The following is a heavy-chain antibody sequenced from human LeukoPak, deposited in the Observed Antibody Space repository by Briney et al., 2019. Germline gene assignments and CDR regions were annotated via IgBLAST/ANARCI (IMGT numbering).Heavy chain of an antibody. Sequence: GGSLRLSCAASGFTFSTYWMHWVRQAPGKGLVWVSHINRDGSSANYADSVRGRFTISRDNAQNTLYLQMNSLRAEDTAVYYCARDDGSRWFHFDCWSQGTLVTVAP. CDR1: GFTFSTYW. J-gene: IGHJ4*02. V-gene: IGHV3-74*01. D-gene: IGHD6-13*01. CDR2: INRDGSSA. CDR3: ARDDGSRWFHFDC.